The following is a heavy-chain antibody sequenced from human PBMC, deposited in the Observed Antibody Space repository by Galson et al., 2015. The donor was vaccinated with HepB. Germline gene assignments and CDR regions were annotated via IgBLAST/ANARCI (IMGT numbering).Heavy chain of an antibody. Sequence: SLRLSCAASGFPFSSYTMHWVRQAPGKGLEWVAVISYDGVNEFYADSLKSRVTISVDTSKNQFSLKLSSVTAADTAVYYCARESYDFWSAQNFGLDVWGQGTTVTVSS. CDR2: ISYDGVNE. CDR3: ARESYDFWSAQNFGLDV. D-gene: IGHD3-3*01. V-gene: IGHV3-30*04. J-gene: IGHJ6*02. CDR1: GFPFSSYT.